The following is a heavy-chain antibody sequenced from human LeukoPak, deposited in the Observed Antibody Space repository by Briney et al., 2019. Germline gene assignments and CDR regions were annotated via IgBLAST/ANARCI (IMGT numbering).Heavy chain of an antibody. D-gene: IGHD3-3*01. CDR2: ISSSGGST. CDR1: GFTFSSYA. Sequence: GGSLRLSCAASGFTFSSYAMHWVRQAPGKGLEYVSAISSSGGSTYYANSVKGRFTISRDNSKNTLYLQMGSLRAEDMAVYYCARGSYDFWSGYHIDYWGQGTLVTVSS. V-gene: IGHV3-64*01. CDR3: ARGSYDFWSGYHIDY. J-gene: IGHJ4*02.